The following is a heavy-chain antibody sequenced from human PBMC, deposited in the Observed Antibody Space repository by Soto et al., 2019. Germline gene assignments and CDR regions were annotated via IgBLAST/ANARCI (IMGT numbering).Heavy chain of an antibody. J-gene: IGHJ4*02. CDR1: GFTFDSYA. CDR2: ISGSGDYT. V-gene: IGHV3-23*01. CDR3: EQNRGLQYYFDY. Sequence: RGSLRLSCAASGFTFDSYAMNWVRQAPGKGLEWVSTISGSGDYTYYADSVKGRFTISRDNSKNMMYLQMNSLRADDTAVYYCEQNRGLQYYFDYWGQVTLVTVS.